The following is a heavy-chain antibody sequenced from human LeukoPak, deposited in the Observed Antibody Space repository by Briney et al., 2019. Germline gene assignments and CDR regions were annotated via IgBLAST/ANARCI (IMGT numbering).Heavy chain of an antibody. Sequence: PGGSLRLSCEGSAFIFSGHWMNWVRQTPGKGLEWVANIKQDGSEKYYVDSVKGRFTISRDNAKSSLYLQMNSLRAEDTAVYYCARETLAARRGEIDYWGQGTLVTVSS. D-gene: IGHD6-6*01. CDR3: ARETLAARRGEIDY. CDR2: IKQDGSEK. CDR1: AFIFSGHW. J-gene: IGHJ4*02. V-gene: IGHV3-7*01.